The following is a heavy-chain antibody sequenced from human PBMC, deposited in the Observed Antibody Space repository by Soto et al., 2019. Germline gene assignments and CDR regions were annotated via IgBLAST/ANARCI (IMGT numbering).Heavy chain of an antibody. CDR2: IIPIFGTA. J-gene: IGHJ4*02. V-gene: IGHV1-69*13. CDR3: AREGGGYGRAFDY. Sequence: ASVKVSCKASGGTFSSYAISWVRQAPGQGLEWMGGIIPIFGTANYAQKSQGRVTITADESTSTAYMELSSLRSEDTAVYYCAREGGGYGRAFDYWGQGTLVTVSS. CDR1: GGTFSSYA. D-gene: IGHD5-12*01.